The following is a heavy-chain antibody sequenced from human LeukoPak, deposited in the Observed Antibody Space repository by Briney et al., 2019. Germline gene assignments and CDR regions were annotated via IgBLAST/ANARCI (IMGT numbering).Heavy chain of an antibody. V-gene: IGHV4-34*01. D-gene: IGHD6-13*01. CDR2: SSNSGST. J-gene: IGHJ4*02. CDR3: AREGVSAPVLDY. Sequence: MPSETLSLTCAVYGGSFSDYYWSWIRQPPGKGLEWIGESSNSGSTNYKSSLKSRVTISRDTAKNQLSLKLNSLRAADTAVYYCAREGVSAPVLDYWGQGTLVTVSS. CDR1: GGSFSDYY.